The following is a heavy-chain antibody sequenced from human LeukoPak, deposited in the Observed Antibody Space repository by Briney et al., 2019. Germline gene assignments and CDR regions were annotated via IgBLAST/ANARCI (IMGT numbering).Heavy chain of an antibody. V-gene: IGHV3-33*01. Sequence: GRSLRLSCAASGFTFSSYGMHWVRQAPGKGLEWVAVIWYDGSNKYYADSVKGRFTISRDNSKNTLYLQMNSLRAEDPAVYYCARDQPGSSWLDYWGQGTLVTVSS. J-gene: IGHJ4*02. CDR2: IWYDGSNK. D-gene: IGHD6-13*01. CDR1: GFTFSSYG. CDR3: ARDQPGSSWLDY.